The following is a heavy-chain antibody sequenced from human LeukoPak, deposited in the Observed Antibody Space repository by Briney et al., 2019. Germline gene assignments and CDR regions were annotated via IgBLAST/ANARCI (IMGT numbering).Heavy chain of an antibody. CDR2: ISGSGTRT. Sequence: GGSLRLSCVGSGFTLSSYAMSWVRQAPGKGLEWVSAISGSGTRTYYADSVKGRFTISRDNSKNTLYLQMNSLRAEDTAVYYCAKAPTKEEEWLLLNYFDYWGQGTLVTVSS. J-gene: IGHJ4*02. D-gene: IGHD3-22*01. CDR1: GFTLSSYA. CDR3: AKAPTKEEEWLLLNYFDY. V-gene: IGHV3-23*01.